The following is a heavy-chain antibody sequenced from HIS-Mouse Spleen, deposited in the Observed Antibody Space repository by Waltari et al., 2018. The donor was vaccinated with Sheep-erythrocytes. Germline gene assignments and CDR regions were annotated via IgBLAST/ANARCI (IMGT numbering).Heavy chain of an antibody. CDR3: ARVASGATFDY. CDR1: GFNFSSYS. V-gene: IGHV3-21*01. J-gene: IGHJ4*02. Sequence: EVQLVESGGGLVKPGGSLSLSCPASGFNFSSYSMNWVRQAPGKGQYRRGFTISRDNANNSLYLQMNSLRAEDTAVYYCARVASGATFDYWGQGTLVTVSS. D-gene: IGHD1-26*01.